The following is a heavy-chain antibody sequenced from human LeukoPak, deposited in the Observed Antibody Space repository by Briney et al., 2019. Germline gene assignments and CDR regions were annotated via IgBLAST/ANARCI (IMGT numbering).Heavy chain of an antibody. CDR1: GGSISSYH. D-gene: IGHD2-15*01. CDR2: IYTSGST. Sequence: KPSETLSLTCTVSGGSISSYHWSWIRQPAGKGLERIGRIYTSGSTNYNPSLKSRVTMSVDTSKNQFSLKLSSVTAADTAVYYCARETVVAAIVTYYYYYYMDVWGKGTTVTVSS. J-gene: IGHJ6*03. CDR3: ARETVVAAIVTYYYYYYMDV. V-gene: IGHV4-4*07.